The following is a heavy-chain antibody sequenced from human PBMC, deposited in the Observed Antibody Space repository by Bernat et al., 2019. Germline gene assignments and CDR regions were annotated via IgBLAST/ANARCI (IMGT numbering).Heavy chain of an antibody. CDR2: INPNSGGT. D-gene: IGHD6-19*01. V-gene: IGHV1-2*04. J-gene: IGHJ4*02. Sequence: QVQLVQSGAEVKKPGASVKVSCKASGYTFTSYGISWVRQAPGQGLEWMGWINPNSGGTNYAQKFQGWVTMTRDTSISTAYMELSRLRSDDTAVYYCARDAVDGTPMTFDYWGQGTLVTVSS. CDR3: ARDAVDGTPMTFDY. CDR1: GYTFTSYG.